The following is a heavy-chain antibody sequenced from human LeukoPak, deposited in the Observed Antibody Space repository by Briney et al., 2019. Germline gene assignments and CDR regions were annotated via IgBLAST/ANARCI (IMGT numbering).Heavy chain of an antibody. CDR2: IKQDGSEK. CDR1: GFTFSNYW. V-gene: IGHV3-7*01. J-gene: IGHJ4*02. CDR3: AKDDPRDPDYYDSSGYFDY. Sequence: PGGSLRLSCAASGFTFSNYWMNWVRQAPGKGLEWVANIKQDGSEKYYVDSVKGRFTISRDNSKNSLYLQMNSLRAEDTAVYYCAKDDPRDPDYYDSSGYFDYWGQGTLVTVSS. D-gene: IGHD3-22*01.